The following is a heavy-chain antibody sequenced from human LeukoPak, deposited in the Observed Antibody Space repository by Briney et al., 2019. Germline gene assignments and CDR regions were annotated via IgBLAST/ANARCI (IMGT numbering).Heavy chain of an antibody. CDR2: IYPGDSDT. CDR1: GYSFTSYW. J-gene: IGHJ5*02. V-gene: IGHV5-51*01. D-gene: IGHD2-15*01. CDR3: ARQLFGYCSGGSCYSVGWFDP. Sequence: GESLKISCKGSGYSFTSYWIGWVRQMPGKGLEWMGIIYPGDSDTRYSPSFQGQVTISADKSISTAYLQWSSLKASDTAMYYCARQLFGYCSGGSCYSVGWFDPWGQGTLVTVSS.